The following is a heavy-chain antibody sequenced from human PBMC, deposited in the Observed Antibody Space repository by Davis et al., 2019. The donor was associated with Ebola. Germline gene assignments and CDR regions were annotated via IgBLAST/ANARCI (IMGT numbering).Heavy chain of an antibody. CDR2: VRAKDYGGAT. CDR1: GFTFSDYY. D-gene: IGHD3/OR15-3a*01. Sequence: GESLKISCASSGFTFSDYYMTWVRQAPGKGLEWVGFVRAKDYGGATEYAASVKGRFTISRDDSKTIAYLQMNSLESEDTAVYYCSRGRTGLDYWGQGTLVTVSS. J-gene: IGHJ4*02. V-gene: IGHV3-49*04. CDR3: SRGRTGLDY.